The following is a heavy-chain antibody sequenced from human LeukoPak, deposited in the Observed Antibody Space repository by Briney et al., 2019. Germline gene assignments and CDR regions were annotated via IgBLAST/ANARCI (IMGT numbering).Heavy chain of an antibody. Sequence: PSETLSLTCTVSGGSISSSNSYWGWIRQSPGTGLEWIGNIYSSGSTYYNPSLKSRVTISIDTSENQFSLKLSPVTAADTAVYYCARKREGPTTGIDYWGQGTLVTVSS. CDR2: IYSSGST. D-gene: IGHD1-26*01. CDR1: GGSISSSNSY. J-gene: IGHJ4*02. V-gene: IGHV4-39*07. CDR3: ARKREGPTTGIDY.